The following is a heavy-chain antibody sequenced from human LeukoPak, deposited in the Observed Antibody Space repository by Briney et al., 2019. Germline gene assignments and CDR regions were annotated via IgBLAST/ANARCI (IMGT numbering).Heavy chain of an antibody. J-gene: IGHJ4*02. D-gene: IGHD2-2*01. Sequence: GGSLRLSCAASGFTFSSYSMNWVRQAPGKGLEWVSSISSSSSYIYYADSVKGRFTISRDNAKNSLYLQMNSLRAEDTAVYYCARARLRYCSSTSCPYDYWGQGTLVTVSS. CDR2: ISSSSSYI. V-gene: IGHV3-21*01. CDR3: ARARLRYCSSTSCPYDY. CDR1: GFTFSSYS.